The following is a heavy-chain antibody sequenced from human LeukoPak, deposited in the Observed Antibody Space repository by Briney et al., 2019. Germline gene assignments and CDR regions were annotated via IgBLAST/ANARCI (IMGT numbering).Heavy chain of an antibody. CDR3: ARGIGVTGLTAAY. V-gene: IGHV3-11*01. J-gene: IGHJ4*02. D-gene: IGHD2-21*02. CDR1: GFTFSDNY. Sequence: GGLLRLSCAASGFTFSDNYMSWIRQVPGKGLEWLSYIRSSGTTTYYADSVVGRFTISRDNAKISLYLQMNSLRAEDTAVYYCARGIGVTGLTAAYWGQGTLVTVSS. CDR2: IRSSGTTT.